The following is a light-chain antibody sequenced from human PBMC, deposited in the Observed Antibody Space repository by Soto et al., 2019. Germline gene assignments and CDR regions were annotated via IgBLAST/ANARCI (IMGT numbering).Light chain of an antibody. CDR3: SSYTSSSTL. V-gene: IGLV2-14*01. CDR2: EVS. J-gene: IGLJ1*01. Sequence: QSVLTQPAPVSGSPGQSITISCTGTSSDVGSYNYVSWYQQHPGKAPKLMIYEVSDRPSGISSRFSGSKSGNTASLTISGLQTEDEADYYCSSYTSSSTLFGTGTKV. CDR1: SSDVGSYNY.